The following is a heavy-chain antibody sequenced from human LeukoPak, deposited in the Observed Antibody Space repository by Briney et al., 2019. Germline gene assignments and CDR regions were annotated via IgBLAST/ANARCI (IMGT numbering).Heavy chain of an antibody. CDR2: ISAYNGDT. J-gene: IGHJ4*02. CDR3: ARPRGYDFWSGYYTGKYYFDY. CDR1: GYTFTSYG. D-gene: IGHD3-3*01. Sequence: GASVKVSCEASGYTFTSYGISWVRQGPGQGLEWMGWISAYNGDTNYAQKLQGRVTMTTDTSTSTAYMELRSLRSDDTAVYYCARPRGYDFWSGYYTGKYYFDYWGQGTLVTVSS. V-gene: IGHV1-18*01.